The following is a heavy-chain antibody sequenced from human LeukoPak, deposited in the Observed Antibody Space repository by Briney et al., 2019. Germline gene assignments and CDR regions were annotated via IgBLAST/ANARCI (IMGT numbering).Heavy chain of an antibody. CDR1: GYTFTGYY. D-gene: IGHD3-10*01. CDR2: INPNSGGT. J-gene: IGHJ4*02. V-gene: IGHV1-2*02. CDR3: ARESMDYGSGSYCFDY. Sequence: ASVKVSCKASGYTFTGYYMHWVRQAPGQGLEWMGWINPNSGGTNYAQKFQGRVTMTRDTSISTAYMELSRLRSDDTAVYYCARESMDYGSGSYCFDYWGQGTLVTVSS.